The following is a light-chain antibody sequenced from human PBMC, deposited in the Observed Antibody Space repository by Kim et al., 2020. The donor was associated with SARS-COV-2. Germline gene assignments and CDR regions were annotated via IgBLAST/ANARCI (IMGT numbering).Light chain of an antibody. Sequence: DIQMTQSPSTLSASVGDRVTITCRASQSISSWLAWYQQKPGKAPKLLIYKASSLETGVPSRFSGSGSGTEFTLTISSLQPDDFATYSCQQYNSYPYTFCQGTKLEI. CDR2: KAS. CDR3: QQYNSYPYT. V-gene: IGKV1-5*03. CDR1: QSISSW. J-gene: IGKJ2*01.